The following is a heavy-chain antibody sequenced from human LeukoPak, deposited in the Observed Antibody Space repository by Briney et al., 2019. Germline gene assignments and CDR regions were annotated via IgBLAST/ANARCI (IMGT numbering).Heavy chain of an antibody. D-gene: IGHD4-11*01. Sequence: ASVKVSCKASGYTFTGYYMHWVRQAPGQGLEWMGWINPNSGGTNYAQKFQGRVTMTRDTSISTAYMELSRLRSDDTAVYYCARIRTVTTTSNWFDPWGQGTLVTVSS. CDR3: ARIRTVTTTSNWFDP. J-gene: IGHJ5*02. CDR1: GYTFTGYY. CDR2: INPNSGGT. V-gene: IGHV1-2*02.